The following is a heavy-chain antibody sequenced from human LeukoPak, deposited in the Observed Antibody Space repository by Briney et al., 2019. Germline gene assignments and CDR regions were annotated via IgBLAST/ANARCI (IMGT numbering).Heavy chain of an antibody. CDR1: GVSISSSSYY. V-gene: IGHV4-39*07. CDR2: IYYSGST. D-gene: IGHD6-13*01. Sequence: SETLSLTCSVSGVSISSSSYYWGWIRQPPGKGLEWIGSIYYSGSTYYNPSLKSRVTISVDTSKNQFSLKLSSVTAADTAVYYCARALPIAGDAFDIWGQGTMVTVSS. J-gene: IGHJ3*02. CDR3: ARALPIAGDAFDI.